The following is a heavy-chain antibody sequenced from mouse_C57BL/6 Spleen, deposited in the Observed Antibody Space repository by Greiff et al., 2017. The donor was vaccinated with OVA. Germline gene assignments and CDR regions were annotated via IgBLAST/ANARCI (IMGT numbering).Heavy chain of an antibody. CDR1: GYTFTSYG. D-gene: IGHD4-1*01. V-gene: IGHV1-81*01. J-gene: IGHJ2*01. CDR3: ARGNWDE. CDR2: IYPRSGNT. Sequence: QVQLQQSGAELARPGASVKLSCKASGYTFTSYGISWVKQRTGQGLEWIGEIYPRSGNTYYNEKFKGKATLTADKSSSTAYMELRSLTSEDSAVYFCARGNWDERGQGTTLTVSS.